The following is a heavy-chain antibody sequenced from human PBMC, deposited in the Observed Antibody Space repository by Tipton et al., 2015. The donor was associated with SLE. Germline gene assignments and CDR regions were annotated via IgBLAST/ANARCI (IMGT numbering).Heavy chain of an antibody. Sequence: SLRLSCAASGFTFSSYGMHWVRQAPGKGVEWVAVIWYDGSNKYYADSVKSRVTISVDTSKNQFSLKLSSVTAADTAVYYCARVGGVVRGAFDIWGQGTMVTVSS. V-gene: IGHV3-33*01. CDR2: IWYDGSNK. J-gene: IGHJ3*02. D-gene: IGHD3-16*01. CDR3: ARVGGVVRGAFDI. CDR1: GFTFSSYG.